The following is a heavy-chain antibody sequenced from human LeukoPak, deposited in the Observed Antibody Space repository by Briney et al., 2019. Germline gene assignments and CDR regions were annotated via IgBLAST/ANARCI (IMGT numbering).Heavy chain of an antibody. J-gene: IGHJ4*02. CDR1: GYTFTGYY. V-gene: IGHV1-2*04. CDR2: INPNSGGT. D-gene: IGHD3-10*01. Sequence: ASVKVSCKASGYTFTGYYMHLVRQAPGQGLEWMGWINPNSGGTNYAQKFQGWVTMTRDTSISTAYMELSRLRSDDTAVYYCARDGAVRGVIVDYWGQGTLVTVSS. CDR3: ARDGAVRGVIVDY.